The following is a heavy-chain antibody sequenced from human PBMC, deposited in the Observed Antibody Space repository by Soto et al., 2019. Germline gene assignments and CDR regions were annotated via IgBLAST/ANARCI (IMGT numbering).Heavy chain of an antibody. Sequence: GASVKVSCKASGYTFTSYGISWVRQARGQRLEWIGWIVVGSGNTNYAQKFQERVTITRDMSASTAYMELSSLRSEDTAVYYCAADTERYGMDVWGQGTTVTVSS. CDR3: AADTERYGMDV. J-gene: IGHJ6*02. D-gene: IGHD4-17*01. CDR1: GYTFTSYG. CDR2: IVVGSGNT. V-gene: IGHV1-58*02.